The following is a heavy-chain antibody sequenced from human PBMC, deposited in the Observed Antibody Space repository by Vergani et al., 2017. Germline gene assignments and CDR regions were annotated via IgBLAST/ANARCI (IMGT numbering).Heavy chain of an antibody. CDR1: GFTFSSYA. Sequence: EVQLLESGGGLVQPGGSLRLSCAASGFTFSSYAMSWVRQAPGKGLEWVTDISGSGGSTYYADSVKGRFTISRDNSKNPLYLQMNSLRAEDTAVYYCAKGRAYYDFLSDYYYFDYWGQGTLVTVSS. V-gene: IGHV3-23*01. CDR3: AKGRAYYDFLSDYYYFDY. J-gene: IGHJ4*02. D-gene: IGHD3-3*01. CDR2: ISGSGGST.